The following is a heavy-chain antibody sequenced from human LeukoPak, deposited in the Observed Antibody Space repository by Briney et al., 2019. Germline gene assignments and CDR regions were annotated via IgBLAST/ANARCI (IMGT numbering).Heavy chain of an antibody. Sequence: ASVKVSCKASGYTFTSYGISWVRQAPGQGLEWMGWISAYNGNTNYAQKLQGRVTMTTDTSTSTAYMELRSLRSDDTAVYYCARDHSDTAMVVYYYDSSGYPYYWGQGTLVTVSS. CDR1: GYTFTSYG. CDR3: ARDHSDTAMVVYYYDSSGYPYY. CDR2: ISAYNGNT. D-gene: IGHD3-22*01. V-gene: IGHV1-18*01. J-gene: IGHJ4*02.